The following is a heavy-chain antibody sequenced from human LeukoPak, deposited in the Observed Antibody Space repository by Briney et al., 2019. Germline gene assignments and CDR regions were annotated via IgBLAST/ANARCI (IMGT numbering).Heavy chain of an antibody. Sequence: SETLSLTCTVSGGSISSGDYYWSWIRQPPGKGLEWIGYIYYSGSTYYNPSLKSRVTISVDTSKNQFSLKLSSVTAADTAVYYCARVSVVISLVDYWGQGTLVTVSS. J-gene: IGHJ4*02. D-gene: IGHD3-22*01. CDR3: ARVSVVISLVDY. CDR1: GGSISSGDYY. V-gene: IGHV4-30-4*08. CDR2: IYYSGST.